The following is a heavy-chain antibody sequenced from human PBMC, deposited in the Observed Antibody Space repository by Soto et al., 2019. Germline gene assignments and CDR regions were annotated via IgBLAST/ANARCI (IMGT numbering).Heavy chain of an antibody. CDR3: ARAVTFGGVIAAVDY. Sequence: SETLSLTCAVYGGSFSGYYWSWIRQPPGKGLEWIGEINHSGSTNYNPSLKSRVTISVDTSKNQFSLKLSSVTAADTAVYYCARAVTFGGVIAAVDYWGQGTLVTVSS. V-gene: IGHV4-34*01. J-gene: IGHJ4*02. CDR1: GGSFSGYY. CDR2: INHSGST. D-gene: IGHD3-16*02.